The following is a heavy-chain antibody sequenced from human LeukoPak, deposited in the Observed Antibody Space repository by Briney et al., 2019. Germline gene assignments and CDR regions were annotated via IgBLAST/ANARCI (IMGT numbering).Heavy chain of an antibody. CDR3: ARVLGVAVGVTRGDC. V-gene: IGHV1-18*04. J-gene: IGHJ4*02. CDR2: ISVYNGDT. CDR1: GYNFADHY. Sequence: GASVKVSCQASGYNFADHYVHWVRQAPGQGLEWMGWISVYNGDTNYAQNLQGRVTMTTDTSTSTAYMELRSLRSDDTAVYYCARVLGVAVGVTRGDCWGQGTLVTVSS. D-gene: IGHD1-26*01.